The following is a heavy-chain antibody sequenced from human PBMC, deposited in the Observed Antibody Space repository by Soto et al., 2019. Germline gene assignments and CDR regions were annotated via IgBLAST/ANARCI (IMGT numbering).Heavy chain of an antibody. Sequence: QVQLHQGGAGLFKPSETLSLTCADYGGSFRVYYWSWIRHPQGKVRGWMGEINHSGRTNYNQSLKSRGTISVDTCKNQFSVKLSSVTAADTGVYYCARGPRRYYYDSSGPYYFAYWGQGPLVTVSS. CDR1: GGSFRVYY. V-gene: IGHV4-34*01. D-gene: IGHD3-22*01. CDR2: INHSGRT. CDR3: ARGPRRYYYDSSGPYYFAY. J-gene: IGHJ4*02.